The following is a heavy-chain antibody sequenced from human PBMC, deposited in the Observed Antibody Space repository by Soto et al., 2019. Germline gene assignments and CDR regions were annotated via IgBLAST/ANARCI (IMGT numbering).Heavy chain of an antibody. CDR1: GFTFNNYG. V-gene: IGHV3-30*18. CDR2: ISNDGSNK. CDR3: TKDGRFDSDGSLYYYYYGMDV. D-gene: IGHD2-15*01. Sequence: PXGSLKLSCSASGFTFNNYGMNWVRQAPGKGLEWVAIISNDGSNKYYIESVRGRFTISRDNSKNMLFLQMNSLRVEDTAVYFCTKDGRFDSDGSLYYYYYGMDVWGQGTTVTVSS. J-gene: IGHJ6*02.